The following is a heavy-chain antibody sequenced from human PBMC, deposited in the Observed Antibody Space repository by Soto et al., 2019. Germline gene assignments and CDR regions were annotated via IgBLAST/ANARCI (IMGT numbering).Heavy chain of an antibody. J-gene: IGHJ5*02. D-gene: IGHD2-2*01. CDR3: AKTAYCSSTSCYGRGMVGWFDP. CDR1: GFTFSSYA. Sequence: EVQLLESGGGLVQPGGSLRLSCAASGFTFSSYAMSWVRQAPGKGLEWVSAISGSGGSTYYADSVKGQFTISRDNSKNTLYLQMNSLRAEDTAVYYCAKTAYCSSTSCYGRGMVGWFDPWGQGTLVTVSS. V-gene: IGHV3-23*01. CDR2: ISGSGGST.